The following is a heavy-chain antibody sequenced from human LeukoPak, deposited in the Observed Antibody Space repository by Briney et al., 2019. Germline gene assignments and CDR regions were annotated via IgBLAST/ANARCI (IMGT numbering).Heavy chain of an antibody. Sequence: SETLSLTCSVSVYSISRGYEWGWIRQPPGKRLGWIGSISKSGNTYDNLSLKSRVTMSVDTARNQFSLKLTSVTAADTAVYYCVRSEIDDYSRYWGRGMLVIVS. V-gene: IGHV4-38-2*02. CDR2: ISKSGNT. J-gene: IGHJ4*02. CDR1: VYSISRGYE. D-gene: IGHD4-11*01. CDR3: VRSEIDDYSRY.